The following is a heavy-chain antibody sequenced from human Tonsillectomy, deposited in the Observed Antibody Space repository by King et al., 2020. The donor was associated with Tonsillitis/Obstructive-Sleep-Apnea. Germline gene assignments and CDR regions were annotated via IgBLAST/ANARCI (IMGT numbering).Heavy chain of an antibody. CDR3: AKLYGGNSGSHFDY. CDR2: ISDSGGST. V-gene: IGHV3-23*04. CDR1: GFTFSSYA. D-gene: IGHD4-23*01. J-gene: IGHJ4*02. Sequence: VQLVESGGGLVQSGGSLRLSCAASGFTFSSYAMSWVRQAPGKGLEWVSVISDSGGSTYYADSVKGRFTISRDNSKNTLYLQINSLRAEDTAVYHCAKLYGGNSGSHFDYWGQGTLVTVSP.